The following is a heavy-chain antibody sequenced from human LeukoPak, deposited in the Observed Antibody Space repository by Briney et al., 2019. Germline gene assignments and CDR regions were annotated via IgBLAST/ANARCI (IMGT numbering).Heavy chain of an antibody. J-gene: IGHJ4*02. V-gene: IGHV3-23*01. D-gene: IGHD6-19*01. CDR1: GGSISSGSYY. CDR2: ISSGGDVT. Sequence: ETLSLTYTVSGGSISSGSYYWSWVRQAPGKGLEWVSAISSGGDVTFYADSVKGRFIVSRDQSNNMLSLQMSSLRAEDTALYYCAKHRAPVPGSHPKNPTAYFEDWGQGTLVTVSS. CDR3: AKHRAPVPGSHPKNPTAYFED.